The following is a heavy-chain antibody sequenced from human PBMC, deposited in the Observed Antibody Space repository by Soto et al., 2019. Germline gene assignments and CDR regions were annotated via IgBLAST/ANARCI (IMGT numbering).Heavy chain of an antibody. D-gene: IGHD1-7*01. CDR1: GGSISSSSYY. Sequence: SETLSLTCTVSGGSISSSSYYWGWIRQPPGKGLEWIGSIYYSGSTYYNPSLKSRVTISVDTSKNQFSLKLSSVTAADTAVYYCARHAYNWNYFGIWGQGTMFAVSS. V-gene: IGHV4-39*01. CDR2: IYYSGST. J-gene: IGHJ3*02. CDR3: ARHAYNWNYFGI.